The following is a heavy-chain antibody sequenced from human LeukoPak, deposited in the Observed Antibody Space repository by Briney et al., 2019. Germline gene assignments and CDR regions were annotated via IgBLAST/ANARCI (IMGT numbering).Heavy chain of an antibody. V-gene: IGHV3-21*01. CDR2: ISDSNNYI. Sequence: PGGSLRLSCAASGFTFSSYSMNWVRQAPGKGLEWVSSISDSNNYIYYADSVKGRFTISRDNAKNSLYLQMNSLRADDTAVYYCACGGATIWGYWGQGTLVTVSS. J-gene: IGHJ4*02. D-gene: IGHD5-12*01. CDR3: ACGGATIWGY. CDR1: GFTFSSYS.